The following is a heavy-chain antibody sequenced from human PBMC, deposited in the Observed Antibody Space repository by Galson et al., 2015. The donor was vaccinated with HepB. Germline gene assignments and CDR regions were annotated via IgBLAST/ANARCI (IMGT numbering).Heavy chain of an antibody. V-gene: IGHV3-23*01. CDR3: TKEENYSNDY. J-gene: IGHJ4*02. CDR2: ISGSGHST. CDR1: GFTFSSYA. Sequence: SLRLSCAASGFTFSSYAMSWVRQGPGKGLEWVSEISGSGHSTNYADSVKGRFTISRDNSKNTLYLQMNSLRADDTAVYYCTKEENYSNDYWGQETLVTVSS. D-gene: IGHD4-11*01.